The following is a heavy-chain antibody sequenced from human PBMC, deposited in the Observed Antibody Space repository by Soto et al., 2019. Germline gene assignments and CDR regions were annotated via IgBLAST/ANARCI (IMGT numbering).Heavy chain of an antibody. D-gene: IGHD3-9*01. CDR1: GYTFTSYA. CDR3: VRVLRYFYRLSDNGMDV. V-gene: IGHV1-3*01. J-gene: IGHJ6*02. Sequence: SVKVSCKASGYTFTSYAMHWVRQAPGQRLEWMGWINAGNGNTKYSQKFQGRVTITRDTSASTAYMELSSLRSEDSAVYYCVRVLRYFYRLSDNGMDVWGQGTTVTVSS. CDR2: INAGNGNT.